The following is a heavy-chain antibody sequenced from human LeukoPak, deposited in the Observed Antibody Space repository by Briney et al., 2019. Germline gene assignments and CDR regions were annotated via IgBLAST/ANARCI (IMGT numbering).Heavy chain of an antibody. D-gene: IGHD6-13*01. Sequence: ASVKVSCKASGYTFTSYDINWVRQATGQGLEWMGWMNPNSGNTGYAQKFQGRVTTTRNTSISTAYMELSSLRSEDTAVYYCARGDGSSWEFDYWGQGTLVTVSS. CDR1: GYTFTSYD. V-gene: IGHV1-8*01. CDR3: ARGDGSSWEFDY. J-gene: IGHJ4*02. CDR2: MNPNSGNT.